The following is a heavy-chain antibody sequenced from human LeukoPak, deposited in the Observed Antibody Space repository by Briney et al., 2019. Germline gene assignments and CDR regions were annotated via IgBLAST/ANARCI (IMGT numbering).Heavy chain of an antibody. D-gene: IGHD1-26*01. Sequence: SETLSLTCAFYVGSLSGYYWSWVRQPPGGGRGWVGYIYYRGSTNYNPSLKSRVTIAVDTPKNQPSLNLSSGSAAHAARYYCGRYGSYFDYWGQGTLVTVSS. V-gene: IGHV4-59*08. CDR3: GRYGSYFDY. CDR1: VGSLSGYY. J-gene: IGHJ4*02. CDR2: IYYRGST.